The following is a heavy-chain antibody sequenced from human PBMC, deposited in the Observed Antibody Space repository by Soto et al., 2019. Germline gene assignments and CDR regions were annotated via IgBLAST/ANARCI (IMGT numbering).Heavy chain of an antibody. J-gene: IGHJ4*02. V-gene: IGHV3-7*01. CDR3: ASPRSVVVAATDY. D-gene: IGHD2-15*01. CDR2: IKQDGSEK. CDR1: GFTFSSYW. Sequence: GGSLRLSCAASGFTFSSYWMSWVRQAPGKGLEWVANIKQDGSEKYYVDSVKGRFTISRDNAKNSLYLQMNSLRAEDTAVYYWASPRSVVVAATDYWGQGTLVTVSS.